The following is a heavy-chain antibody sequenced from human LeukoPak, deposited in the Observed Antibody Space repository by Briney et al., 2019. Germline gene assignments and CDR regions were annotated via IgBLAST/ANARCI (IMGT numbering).Heavy chain of an antibody. CDR1: GFTFNIYA. Sequence: GGSLRLSCAASGFTFNIYAMNWVRQAPGKGLEWVLAISGSGGYTYYADSVKGRFTISRDNSKNMLYQQMNSLRAEDTAVYYCAKTQPLQVNWFDPWGQGTLVTVSS. J-gene: IGHJ5*02. D-gene: IGHD5-18*01. V-gene: IGHV3-23*01. CDR3: AKTQPLQVNWFDP. CDR2: ISGSGGYT.